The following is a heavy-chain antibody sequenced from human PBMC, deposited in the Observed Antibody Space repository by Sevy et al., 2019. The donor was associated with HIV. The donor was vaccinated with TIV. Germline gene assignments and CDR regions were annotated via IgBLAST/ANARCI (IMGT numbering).Heavy chain of an antibody. CDR1: EVTFSNYA. D-gene: IGHD3-22*01. CDR3: AKDMILVVGEALDI. J-gene: IGHJ3*02. V-gene: IGHV3-23*01. CDR2: IGGSGGET. Sequence: GGSLRLSCAASEVTFSNYAMSWVRQAPGKGLEWVSSIGGSGGETFYADSVKGRFTISRDKSKNTLYLQMNSLRVEDTAVYYCAKDMILVVGEALDIWGQGTMVTVSS.